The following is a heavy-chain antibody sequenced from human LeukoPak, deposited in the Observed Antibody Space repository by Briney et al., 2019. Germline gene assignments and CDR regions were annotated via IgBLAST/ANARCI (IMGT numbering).Heavy chain of an antibody. V-gene: IGHV4-59*01. J-gene: IGHJ2*01. CDR3: ARVRSDDTLPPWYFDL. D-gene: IGHD3-22*01. CDR2: IYYSGST. Sequence: SETLSLTCTVSGGSISSYYWSWIRQPPGKGLEWIGYIYYSGSTNYNPSLKSRVTISVDTSKNQFSLKLSSVTAAGTAVYYCARVRSDDTLPPWYFDLWGRGTLVTVSS. CDR1: GGSISSYY.